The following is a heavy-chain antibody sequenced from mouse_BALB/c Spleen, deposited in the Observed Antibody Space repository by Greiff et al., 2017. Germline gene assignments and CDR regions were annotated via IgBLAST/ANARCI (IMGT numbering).Heavy chain of an antibody. J-gene: IGHJ3*01. CDR3: ASDYYGSSLFAY. CDR2: INSNGGST. Sequence: EVQRVESGGGLVQPGGSLKLSCAASGFTFSSYGMSWVRQTPDKRLELVATINSNGGSTYYPDSVKGRFTISRDNAKNTLYLQMSSLKSEDTAMYYCASDYYGSSLFAYWGQGTLVTVSA. V-gene: IGHV5-6-3*01. CDR1: GFTFSSYG. D-gene: IGHD1-1*01.